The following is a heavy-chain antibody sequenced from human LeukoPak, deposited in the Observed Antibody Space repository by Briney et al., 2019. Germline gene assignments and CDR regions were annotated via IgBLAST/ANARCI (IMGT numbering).Heavy chain of an antibody. Sequence: GGSLRLSCAASGFTLDDYAMHWVRQAPGKGLEWVSVISWNSGSITYADSVKGRFTISRDNAKNSLYLQMNSLRAEDTAVYYCARDSEYCSGGSCVFDYWGQGTLVTVSS. CDR3: ARDSEYCSGGSCVFDY. V-gene: IGHV3-9*01. D-gene: IGHD2-15*01. CDR2: ISWNSGSI. CDR1: GFTLDDYA. J-gene: IGHJ4*02.